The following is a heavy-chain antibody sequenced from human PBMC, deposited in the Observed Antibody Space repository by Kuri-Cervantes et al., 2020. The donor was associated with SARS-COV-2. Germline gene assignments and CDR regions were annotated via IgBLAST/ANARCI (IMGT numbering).Heavy chain of an antibody. V-gene: IGHV3-33*01. CDR3: ARDYIAASPCLDY. Sequence: GESLKISCAASGFTFSSYGMHWVRQAPGKGLEWVAVILYDGSNKYYADSVKGRFTISRDNSKNSLYLQMNSLRAEDAAVYYCARDYIAASPCLDYWGQGTLVTVSS. CDR1: GFTFSSYG. D-gene: IGHD6-6*01. J-gene: IGHJ4*02. CDR2: ILYDGSNK.